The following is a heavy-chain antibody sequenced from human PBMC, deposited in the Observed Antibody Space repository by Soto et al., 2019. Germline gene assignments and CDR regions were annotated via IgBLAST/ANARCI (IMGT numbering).Heavy chain of an antibody. CDR2: IYPGGSDS. CDR1: GYSFPNYW. V-gene: IGHV5-51*01. CDR3: ARDLMGYAMDV. D-gene: IGHD2-8*01. J-gene: IGHJ6*02. Sequence: GESLKISCKGSGYSFPNYWIAWVRQMPGKGLEWMGIIYPGGSDSRYSPSFQGQVTFSADKSISTAYLQWSSLRAEDTAVYYCARDLMGYAMDVWGQGTTVTVSS.